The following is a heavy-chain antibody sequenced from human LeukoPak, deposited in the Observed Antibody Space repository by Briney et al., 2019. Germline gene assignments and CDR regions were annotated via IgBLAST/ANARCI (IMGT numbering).Heavy chain of an antibody. J-gene: IGHJ4*02. CDR1: GFTFSSYW. Sequence: GGSLRLSCAASGFTFSSYWMSWVRQAPGKGLEWVANIKQDGSEKYYVDSVKGRFTISRDNAKNSLYLQMNGLRAEDAAVYYCTRDGSGYDYWGQGTLVTVSS. CDR3: TRDGSGYDY. CDR2: IKQDGSEK. V-gene: IGHV3-7*03. D-gene: IGHD3-22*01.